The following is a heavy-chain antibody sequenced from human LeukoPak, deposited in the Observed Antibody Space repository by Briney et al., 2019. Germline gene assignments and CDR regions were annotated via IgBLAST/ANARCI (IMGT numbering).Heavy chain of an antibody. V-gene: IGHV1-2*02. D-gene: IGHD5-18*01. Sequence: ASVKVSCKASGYTFTGYYMHWVRQAPGQGLEWMGWINPNSGGTNYAQKFQGRVTMTEDTSTDTAYMELSSLRSEDTAVYYCATDRRLRRTAMDFDYWGQGTLVTVSS. J-gene: IGHJ4*02. CDR2: INPNSGGT. CDR1: GYTFTGYY. CDR3: ATDRRLRRTAMDFDY.